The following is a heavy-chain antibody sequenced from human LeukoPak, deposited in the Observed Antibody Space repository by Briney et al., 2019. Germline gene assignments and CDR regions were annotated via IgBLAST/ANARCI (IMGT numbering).Heavy chain of an antibody. J-gene: IGHJ4*02. V-gene: IGHV3-23*01. Sequence: PGGSLRLSCAASGFTLSNYAMSWVRQAPGKGLEWVSGISGSGGSTYYAVSMNGRFTISRDNSKNTLYLQMNSLRAEDTAVYYCAKRGTEQELADWGQGTLVTVSS. CDR1: GFTLSNYA. CDR3: AKRGTEQELAD. D-gene: IGHD1-7*01. CDR2: ISGSGGST.